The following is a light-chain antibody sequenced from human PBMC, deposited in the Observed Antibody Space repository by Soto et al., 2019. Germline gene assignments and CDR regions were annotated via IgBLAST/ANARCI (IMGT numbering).Light chain of an antibody. Sequence: DIQMTQSPSTLSASVGDRVTIACRTSQTISNWLAWYQQKPGKAPKVLIFDASTLDGGVPSRFSGRRSGTDFTLTISSLQPRDFETYYCQQYNNYPLTFGAGTKVDIX. V-gene: IGKV1-5*01. J-gene: IGKJ4*01. CDR2: DAS. CDR1: QTISNW. CDR3: QQYNNYPLT.